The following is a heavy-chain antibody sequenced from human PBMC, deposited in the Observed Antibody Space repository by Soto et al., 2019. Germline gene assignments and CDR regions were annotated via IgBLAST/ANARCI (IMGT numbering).Heavy chain of an antibody. V-gene: IGHV3-30-3*01. CDR1: GFTFRSYA. D-gene: IGHD3-22*01. CDR2: ISYDGSNK. CDR3: VRSMIIVVRLIGLDY. Sequence: QVQLVESGGGVVQPGGSLRLSCGASGFTFRSYAMHWVRQTPGKGLEWVAVISYDGSNKHYADSVKGRFSISRDNSKNMSYLQMDSLSTEDTAVYYCVRSMIIVVRLIGLDYWGQGTLVTVSS. J-gene: IGHJ4*02.